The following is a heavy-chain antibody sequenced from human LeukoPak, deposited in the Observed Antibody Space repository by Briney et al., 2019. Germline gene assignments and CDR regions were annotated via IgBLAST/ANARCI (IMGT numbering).Heavy chain of an antibody. J-gene: IGHJ4*02. CDR2: IYHSGST. Sequence: SETLSLTCTVSGGSISSYYWGWIRQPPGKGLEWIGSIYHSGSTYYNPSLKSRVTISVDTSKNQFSLKLSSVTAADTAVYYCARVGYYDSSGYSPVDYWGQGTLVTVSS. V-gene: IGHV4-38-2*02. CDR1: GGSISSYY. D-gene: IGHD3-22*01. CDR3: ARVGYYDSSGYSPVDY.